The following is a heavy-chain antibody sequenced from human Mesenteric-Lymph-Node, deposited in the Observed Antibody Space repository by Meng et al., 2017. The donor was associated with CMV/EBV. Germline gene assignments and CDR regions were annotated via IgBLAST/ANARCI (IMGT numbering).Heavy chain of an antibody. V-gene: IGHV6-1*01. CDR3: AYFGDLPPLW. CDR2: TYYRSESYN. Sequence: QIYLQQSAPGLVNSSHTLSITCTISVDSISSNNAAWNWIRQSPSRGLEWLGRTYYRSESYNDYAVSVKSRISVNLDTSKNHLSLHLNFVTPEDTAVYYCAYFGDLPPLWWGQGTLVTVSS. CDR1: VDSISSNNAA. J-gene: IGHJ4*02. D-gene: IGHD3-16*01.